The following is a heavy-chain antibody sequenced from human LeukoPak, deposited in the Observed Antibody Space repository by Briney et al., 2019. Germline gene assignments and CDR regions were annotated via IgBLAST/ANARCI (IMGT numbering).Heavy chain of an antibody. Sequence: GGSLRLSCAASGFTFDDYAMHWVRQAPGKGLGWVSGISWNGGSIGYADSVKGRLTISRDNAKNSLYLQMNSLRAEDTALYYCAKALGAIPAATEFDYWGQGTLVTVSS. CDR1: GFTFDDYA. CDR2: ISWNGGSI. D-gene: IGHD2-2*01. CDR3: AKALGAIPAATEFDY. J-gene: IGHJ4*02. V-gene: IGHV3-9*01.